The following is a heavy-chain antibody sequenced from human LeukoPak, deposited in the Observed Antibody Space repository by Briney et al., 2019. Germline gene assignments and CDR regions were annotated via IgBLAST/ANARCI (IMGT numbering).Heavy chain of an antibody. V-gene: IGHV1-2*02. CDR3: ATHPPEYSGSYWGYFDY. CDR2: INPNSGGT. Sequence: GASVKVSCKASGYTFTGYYMHWVRQAPGQGLEWMGWINPNSGGTNYAQKFQGRVTMTRDTSISTAYMELSRLRSEDTAVYYCATHPPEYSGSYWGYFDYWGQGTLVTVSS. J-gene: IGHJ4*02. D-gene: IGHD1-26*01. CDR1: GYTFTGYY.